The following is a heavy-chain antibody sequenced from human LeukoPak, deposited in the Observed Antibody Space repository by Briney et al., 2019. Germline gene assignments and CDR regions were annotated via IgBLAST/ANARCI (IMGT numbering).Heavy chain of an antibody. CDR3: ARTYYYDSSGYYVFDY. D-gene: IGHD3-22*01. Sequence: ASVKVSCKASGYTFTGYYIHWIRQAPGQGLEWMGWINPNSGDTKYAQKFQGRVTMTRDTSISTAYMELSRLRSDDTAVYYCARTYYYDSSGYYVFDYWGQGTLVTVSS. CDR2: INPNSGDT. J-gene: IGHJ4*02. CDR1: GYTFTGYY. V-gene: IGHV1-2*02.